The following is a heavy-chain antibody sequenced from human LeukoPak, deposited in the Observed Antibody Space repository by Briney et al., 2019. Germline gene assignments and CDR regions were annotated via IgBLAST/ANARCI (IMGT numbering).Heavy chain of an antibody. CDR2: ISGSGGST. J-gene: IGHJ4*02. CDR3: AKDLRNLEWLPRGWDY. V-gene: IGHV3-23*01. CDR1: GFTFSSYA. Sequence: GGSLRLSCAASGFTFSSYAMSWVRQAPGKGLEWVSAISGSGGSTYYADSVKGRFTISRDNSKNTLYLQMNSLRAEDTAVYYCAKDLRNLEWLPRGWDYWGQGTLVTVSS. D-gene: IGHD3-3*01.